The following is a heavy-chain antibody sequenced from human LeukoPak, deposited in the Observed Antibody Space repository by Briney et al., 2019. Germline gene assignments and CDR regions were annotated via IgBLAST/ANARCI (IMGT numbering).Heavy chain of an antibody. CDR2: IKPDGSDK. V-gene: IGHV3-7*01. D-gene: IGHD5-24*01. Sequence: GGSLRLSCVGSGFSFRSHWVNWVRQSPGKGLEWVANIKPDGSDKYYVDSARGRFTVSRDNAKNSAFLQMNSLRAEDTSIYYCATISAQTFDIWGQGTLVSVSS. J-gene: IGHJ3*02. CDR3: ATISAQTFDI. CDR1: GFSFRSHW.